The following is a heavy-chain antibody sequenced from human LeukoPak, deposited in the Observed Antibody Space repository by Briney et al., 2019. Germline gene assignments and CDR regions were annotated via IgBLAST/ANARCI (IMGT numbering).Heavy chain of an antibody. CDR2: INPNTGNP. J-gene: IGHJ4*02. D-gene: IGHD3-16*02. Sequence: GSVKVSYKASGYSFTTYAMNWLRQAPGQGLEWMGWINPNTGNPTYAPGFTGRFVFSLDTSVSTAYLQISGLKADDTAVYYCARAYQPLGGLSLPVYWGQGTLVSVSS. CDR3: ARAYQPLGGLSLPVY. V-gene: IGHV7-4-1*02. CDR1: GYSFTTYA.